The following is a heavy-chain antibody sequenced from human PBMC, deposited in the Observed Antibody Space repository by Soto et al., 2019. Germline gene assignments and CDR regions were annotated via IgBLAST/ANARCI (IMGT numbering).Heavy chain of an antibody. CDR3: ARGYGDYDLGQRSIRNYYYYYYLDV. D-gene: IGHD4-17*01. Sequence: PSETLSLTCTVSGGSISRGGYYWSWIRQHPGKGLEWIGYIYYSGSTYYNPSLKSRVTISVDTSKNQFSLKLSSVTAADTAVYYCARGYGDYDLGQRSIRNYYYYYYLDVWGKGTTVTVSS. CDR2: IYYSGST. V-gene: IGHV4-31*03. J-gene: IGHJ6*03. CDR1: GGSISRGGYY.